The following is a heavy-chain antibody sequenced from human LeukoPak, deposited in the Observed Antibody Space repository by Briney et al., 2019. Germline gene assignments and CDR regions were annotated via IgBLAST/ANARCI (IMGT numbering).Heavy chain of an antibody. Sequence: GRSLRLSCAASGFTFDDYAMHWVRHAPGKGLEWVSGISWNSGSIGYADSVKGRFTISRDNAKNSLYLQMNRLRAEDTALYYCAKDLFRSGYYLFDYWGQGTLVTVSS. D-gene: IGHD3-3*01. CDR2: ISWNSGSI. CDR1: GFTFDDYA. V-gene: IGHV3-9*01. J-gene: IGHJ4*02. CDR3: AKDLFRSGYYLFDY.